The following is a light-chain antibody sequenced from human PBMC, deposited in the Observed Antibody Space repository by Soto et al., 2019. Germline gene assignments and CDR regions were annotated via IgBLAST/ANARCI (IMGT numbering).Light chain of an antibody. V-gene: IGKV1-5*03. J-gene: IGKJ1*01. CDR2: KAS. CDR3: QQYNSQWT. Sequence: DIQMTQSPSTLSASVGDRVTITCRASQSISSWLAWYQQKPGRAPKLLIYKASSLESGVPSRFSGSGSGTEFTLSISSLQPDDFATYYCQQYNSQWTFGQGTKVDIK. CDR1: QSISSW.